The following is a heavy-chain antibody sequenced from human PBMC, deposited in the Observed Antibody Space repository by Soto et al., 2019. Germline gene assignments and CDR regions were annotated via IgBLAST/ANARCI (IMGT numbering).Heavy chain of an antibody. V-gene: IGHV4-4*02. J-gene: IGHJ4*02. CDR1: SGSIFSSNW. D-gene: IGHD3-9*01. CDR3: ASHLVMTGTRGFDH. CDR2: RRNNGGAA. Sequence: QVQLQESGPGLVTPSGTLSLTCAVSSGSIFSSNWWSWVRQPPGKGLEWIGERRNNGGAANYNPSLRSRVIISVDTSKNEFSLKLFSVTAADTAVYYCASHLVMTGTRGFDHWGLGTLVTVSS.